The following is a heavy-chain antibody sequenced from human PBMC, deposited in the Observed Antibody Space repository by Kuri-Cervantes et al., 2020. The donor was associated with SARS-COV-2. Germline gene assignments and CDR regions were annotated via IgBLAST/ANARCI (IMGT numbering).Heavy chain of an antibody. CDR3: AREDIVVVPAYYDDAFDI. CDR2: INPSGGST. D-gene: IGHD2-2*01. CDR1: GYTFTSYY. J-gene: IGHJ3*02. Sequence: ASVKVSCKASGYTFTSYYMHWVRQAPGQGLEWMGIINPSGGSTSYAQKFQGRVTMTRDTSTSTVYMELSGLRSEDTAVCYCAREDIVVVPAYYDDAFDIWGQGTMVTVS. V-gene: IGHV1-46*01.